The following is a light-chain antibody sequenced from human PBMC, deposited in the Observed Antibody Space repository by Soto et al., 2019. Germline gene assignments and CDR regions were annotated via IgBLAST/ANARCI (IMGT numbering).Light chain of an antibody. J-gene: IGLJ1*01. CDR3: TSYTSSSTYV. Sequence: SALTQPASVSGTPGESIPISCTGTSIDVGSYNCVSWYQQDPGKAPKLMIYDVSSRPSGVSNRFSGSKSGHTASLTISGLQAEDEADYYCTSYTSSSTYVFGTGTKVTVL. CDR1: SIDVGSYNC. CDR2: DVS. V-gene: IGLV2-14*01.